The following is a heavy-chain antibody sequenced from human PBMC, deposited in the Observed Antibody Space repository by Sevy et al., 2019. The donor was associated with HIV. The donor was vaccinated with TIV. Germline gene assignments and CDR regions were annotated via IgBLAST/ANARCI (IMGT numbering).Heavy chain of an antibody. CDR3: ARGGYGSRSFYPYYYYGMDV. D-gene: IGHD3-10*01. CDR2: IGSAGDT. V-gene: IGHV3-13*01. J-gene: IGHJ6*02. Sequence: GGSLRLSCAASGFTFSSYDMYWVRQATGKGLEWVSSIGSAGDTYYPGSVKGRFTISRENAKNSLYLQVKSLRAGDTAVYYCARGGYGSRSFYPYYYYGMDVWGQGTTVTVSS. CDR1: GFTFSSYD.